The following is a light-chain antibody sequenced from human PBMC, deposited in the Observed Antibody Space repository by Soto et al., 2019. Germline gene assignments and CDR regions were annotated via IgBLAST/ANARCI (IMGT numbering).Light chain of an antibody. CDR2: IAS. CDR3: KHSYHHPIT. V-gene: IGKV1-6*01. CDR1: QILEKS. Sequence: IQMTQSPSSLCASGGDRFAISCRARQILEKSVDWHEQQPGKAPNLLXHIASPLPTGVPSRFSGRGSGTDLTLTISPLQAEDFQPYYCKHSYHHPITCGEGTPLEI. J-gene: IGKJ5*01.